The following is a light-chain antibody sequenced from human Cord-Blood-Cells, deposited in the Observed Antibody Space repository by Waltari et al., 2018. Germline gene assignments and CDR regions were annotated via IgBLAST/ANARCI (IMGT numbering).Light chain of an antibody. CDR2: RMN. CDR3: AAWDDSLNGWV. Sequence: QSVLTQPPSASGTPGQRVTISCSGSSSNIGSNTVNWYQQLPGTAPKLLIYRMNQRPSGVPDRFSGSKSGTSASLAISGLQAEDEADYYCAAWDDSLNGWVFGGGTKLTVL. J-gene: IGLJ3*02. V-gene: IGLV1-44*01. CDR1: SSNIGSNT.